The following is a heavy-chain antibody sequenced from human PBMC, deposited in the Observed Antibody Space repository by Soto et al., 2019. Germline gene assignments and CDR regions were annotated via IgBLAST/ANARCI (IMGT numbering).Heavy chain of an antibody. CDR2: ISSSGSTV. J-gene: IGHJ4*02. CDR1: GFTFSIYE. D-gene: IGHD2-21*02. CDR3: ARDGYGYSFDL. V-gene: IGHV3-48*03. Sequence: GGSLRLSCETSGFTFSIYEMNWVRQAPGKGLEWISYISSSGSTVYYADSVQGRFSISRDNTKNSVSLQMKSLRADDTGIYYCARDGYGYSFDLLGQGTQVTVSS.